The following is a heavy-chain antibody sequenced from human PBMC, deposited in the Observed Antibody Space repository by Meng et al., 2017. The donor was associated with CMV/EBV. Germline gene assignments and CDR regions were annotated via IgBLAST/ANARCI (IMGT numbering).Heavy chain of an antibody. CDR3: ARGGAANYYYYGMDV. CDR2: INHSGST. D-gene: IGHD2-15*01. V-gene: IGHV4-34*01. J-gene: IGHJ6*02. CDR1: GGSFSGYY. Sequence: GSLRLSCAVYGGSFSGYYWSWIRQPPGKGLEWIGEINHSGSTNYNPSLKSRVTISVDTSKNQFSLKLSSVTAADTAVYYCARGGAANYYYYGMDVWGQGTTVTVS.